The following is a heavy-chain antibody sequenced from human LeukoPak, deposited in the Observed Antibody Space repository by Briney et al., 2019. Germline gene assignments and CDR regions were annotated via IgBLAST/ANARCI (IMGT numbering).Heavy chain of an antibody. CDR3: ARGIIATGFDY. Sequence: QTFSLTCAIPGDSVPNNIGAWNWIRKSPSRGLEWLGRTVYRSKWYNEYAGSVRSRITINSDTSRNHLSLQLNSVTPEDTAVYYCARGIIATGFDYWGQGTLVTVSS. CDR1: GDSVPNNIGA. V-gene: IGHV6-1*01. D-gene: IGHD5-12*01. CDR2: TVYRSKWYN. J-gene: IGHJ4*02.